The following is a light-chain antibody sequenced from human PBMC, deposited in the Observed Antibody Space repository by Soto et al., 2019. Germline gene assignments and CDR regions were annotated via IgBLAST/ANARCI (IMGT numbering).Light chain of an antibody. CDR1: QSVPSSY. CDR3: LQDYNYPFT. Sequence: EIVLTQSPGTLSLSPGERATLSCRASQSVPSSYLARYQQKPGQAPRLLIYGASSRATGIPDRFSGSGSGTDFTLTISRLEPEDFATYYCLQDYNYPFTFGPGTKVDIK. V-gene: IGKV3-20*01. CDR2: GAS. J-gene: IGKJ3*01.